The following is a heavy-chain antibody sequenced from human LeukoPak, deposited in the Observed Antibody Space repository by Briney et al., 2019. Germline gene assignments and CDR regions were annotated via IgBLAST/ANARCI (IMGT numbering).Heavy chain of an antibody. J-gene: IGHJ4*02. Sequence: PGGSLRLSCAASRFTFSGYSMNWVRQAPGKGLEWVSYISSRSDAIYYADSVKGRFTISRDNAKNSLFLQMNSLRAEDTAIYYCAREDPGRIAADCWGQGTLVTVSS. D-gene: IGHD2-15*01. CDR2: ISSRSDAI. CDR1: RFTFSGYS. V-gene: IGHV3-48*01. CDR3: AREDPGRIAADC.